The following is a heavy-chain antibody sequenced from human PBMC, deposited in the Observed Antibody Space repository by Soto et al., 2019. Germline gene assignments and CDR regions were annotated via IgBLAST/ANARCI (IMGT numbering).Heavy chain of an antibody. CDR1: GYTFTGYG. D-gene: IGHD6-13*01. CDR2: ISAYNGNT. J-gene: IGHJ5*02. V-gene: IGHV1-18*01. Sequence: ASVKVSCKASGYTFTGYGISWVRQAPGQGLEWMGWISAYNGNTNYAQKLQGGVTMTTDTSTSTAYMELRSLRSDDTAVYYCARNRLQQQLVPNWFDPWGQGTLVTVSS. CDR3: ARNRLQQQLVPNWFDP.